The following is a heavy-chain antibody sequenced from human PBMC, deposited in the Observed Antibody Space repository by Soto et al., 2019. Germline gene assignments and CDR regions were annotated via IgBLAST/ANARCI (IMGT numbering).Heavy chain of an antibody. J-gene: IGHJ6*02. CDR1: GGSFSGWH. CDR3: ARSRNLDV. CDR2: ANHTGGT. D-gene: IGHD1-1*01. V-gene: IGHV4-34*01. Sequence: QVQVQQWGAGLLKFSESLSLTCAVNGGSFSGWHWNWIRQPPGKGLEWIGEANHTGGTNYNPPLESRVTISVDKSRNQLSLKLTSLSAADTAVYYCARSRNLDVWGPGTTVIVSS.